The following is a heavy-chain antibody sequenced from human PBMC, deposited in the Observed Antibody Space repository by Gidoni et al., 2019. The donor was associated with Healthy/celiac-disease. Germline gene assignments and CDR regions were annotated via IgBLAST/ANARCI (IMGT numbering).Heavy chain of an antibody. D-gene: IGHD3-10*01. J-gene: IGHJ6*02. CDR2: MNPNSGNT. CDR1: GYTFTSYD. CDR3: ARGKYDLLLWFGELPRYYYYGMDV. V-gene: IGHV1-8*01. Sequence: QVQLVQSGAEVQKPGASVKVSCKASGYTFTSYDINWVRQATGQGLEWMGWMNPNSGNTGHAQKFQGRVTMTRNTSISTAYMELSSLRSEDTAVYYCARGKYDLLLWFGELPRYYYYGMDVWGQGTTVTVSS.